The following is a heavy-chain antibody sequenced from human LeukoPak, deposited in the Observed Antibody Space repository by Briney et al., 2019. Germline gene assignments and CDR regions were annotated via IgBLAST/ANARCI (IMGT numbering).Heavy chain of an antibody. CDR1: GLPFNSYS. CDR2: INSSSYI. CDR3: ARGRPHTLGDAFDI. J-gene: IGHJ3*02. V-gene: IGHV3-21*01. Sequence: GGPLTHPCALSGLPFNSYSINWLRQAPGKGREWVASINSSSYIYYADSVKGRFTISRDNAKNSLYLQMNSLRAEDTAVYYCARGRPHTLGDAFDIWGQGTMVTVSS. D-gene: IGHD2-2*02.